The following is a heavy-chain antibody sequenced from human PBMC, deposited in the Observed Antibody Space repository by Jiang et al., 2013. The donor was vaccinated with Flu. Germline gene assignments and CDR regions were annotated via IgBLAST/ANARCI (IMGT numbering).Heavy chain of an antibody. CDR3: ARAYDSSGYYFNWFDP. D-gene: IGHD3-22*01. J-gene: IGHJ5*02. CDR1: TFSSYA. Sequence: TFSSYAMSWVRQAPGKGLEWVSAISGSGGNTYYADSVKGRFAISRDNSKNTLHLQMNSLRAGDAAVYYCARAYDSSGYYFNWFDPWGQGTLVTVS. CDR2: ISGSGGNT. V-gene: IGHV3-23*01.